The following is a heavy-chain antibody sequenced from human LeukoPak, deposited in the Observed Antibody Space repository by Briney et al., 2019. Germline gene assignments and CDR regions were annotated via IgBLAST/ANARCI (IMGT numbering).Heavy chain of an antibody. CDR1: GFTFSSYA. CDR2: ISGSGGST. J-gene: IGHJ4*02. CDR3: AKDGPWRWLQFLDY. Sequence: GALRLSCAASGFTFSSYAMSWVRQAPGKGLEWVSAISGSGGSTYYADSVKGRFTISRDNSKNTLYLQMNSLRAEDTAVYYCAKDGPWRWLQFLDYWGQGTLVTVSS. V-gene: IGHV3-23*01. D-gene: IGHD5-24*01.